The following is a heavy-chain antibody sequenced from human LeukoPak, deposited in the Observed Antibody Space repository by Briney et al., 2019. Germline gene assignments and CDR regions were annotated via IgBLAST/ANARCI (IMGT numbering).Heavy chain of an antibody. CDR1: GFTFSSYG. CDR3: AKRGSLGVRGDGEIDY. CDR2: ISGSGGST. J-gene: IGHJ4*02. Sequence: GGSLRLSCAASGFTFSSYGMSWVRQAPGKGLEWVSAISGSGGSTYYADSVKGRFTISRDNSKNTLYLQMNSLRAEDTAVYHCAKRGSLGVRGDGEIDYWGQGTLVTVSS. D-gene: IGHD3-10*01. V-gene: IGHV3-23*01.